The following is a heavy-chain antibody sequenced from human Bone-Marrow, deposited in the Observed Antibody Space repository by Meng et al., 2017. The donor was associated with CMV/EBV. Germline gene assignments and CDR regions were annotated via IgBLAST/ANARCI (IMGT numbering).Heavy chain of an antibody. CDR1: GYSFTSYW. CDR3: ARQGEMATILSYFDY. D-gene: IGHD5-24*01. J-gene: IGHJ4*01. V-gene: IGHV5-51*01. Sequence: GESLKISCKGSGYSFTSYWIGWVRQMPGKGLEWMGIIYPGDSDTRYSPSFQGQVTISADKSISTAYLQWSSQKASDTAMYYCARQGEMATILSYFDYWGQGTLVTVSS. CDR2: IYPGDSDT.